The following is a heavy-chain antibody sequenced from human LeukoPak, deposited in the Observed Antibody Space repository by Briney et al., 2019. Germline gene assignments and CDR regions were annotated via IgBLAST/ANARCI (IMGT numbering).Heavy chain of an antibody. CDR1: GGSISSYY. CDR2: IYYSGST. D-gene: IGHD3-10*01. CDR3: ARYSMVRGVITTNWFDP. J-gene: IGHJ5*02. V-gene: IGHV4-59*01. Sequence: SETLSLTCTVSGGSISSYYWSWIRQPPGKGLEWIGYIYYSGSTNYNPSLKSRVTISVDTSKNQFSLKLTSVTAADTAMYYCARYSMVRGVITTNWFDPWGQGTLVTVSS.